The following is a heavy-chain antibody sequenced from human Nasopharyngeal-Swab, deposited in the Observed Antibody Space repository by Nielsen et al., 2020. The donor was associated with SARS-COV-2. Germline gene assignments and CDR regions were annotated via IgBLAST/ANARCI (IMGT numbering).Heavy chain of an antibody. Sequence: SETLSLTCAVYGGSFSGYYWSWIRQPPGKGLEWIGEINHSGSTNYNPSLKSRVTISEDTSKNQFSLKLSSVTAADTAVYYCARVKYYFDYWGQGTLVTVSS. CDR1: GGSFSGYY. V-gene: IGHV4-34*01. J-gene: IGHJ4*02. CDR2: INHSGST. CDR3: ARVKYYFDY.